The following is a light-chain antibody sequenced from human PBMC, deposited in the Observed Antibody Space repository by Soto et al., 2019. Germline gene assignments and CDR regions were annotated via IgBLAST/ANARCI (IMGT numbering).Light chain of an antibody. Sequence: QSALTQPASVSGSPGQSISISCTGTSSDVGGYNYVSWYQQYPGKAPKLMIYDVSNRPSGVSNRFSGSKSGNTASLTISGLQAEYEADYYCSSYTSSSTRVFGGGTQLTVL. V-gene: IGLV2-14*01. CDR3: SSYTSSSTRV. CDR2: DVS. J-gene: IGLJ2*01. CDR1: SSDVGGYNY.